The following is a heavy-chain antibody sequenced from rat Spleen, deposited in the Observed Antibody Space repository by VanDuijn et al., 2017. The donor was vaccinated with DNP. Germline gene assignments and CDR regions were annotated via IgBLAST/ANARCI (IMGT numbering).Heavy chain of an antibody. CDR1: KFTFNNYG. D-gene: IGHD5-1*01. V-gene: IGHV5S13*01. CDR2: IGSTGGST. J-gene: IGHJ3*01. Sequence: EVQLVESGGDLVQPGRSLKLSCTTSKFTFNNYGMAWVRQAPKKGLEWVATIGSTGGSTHYRDSVKGRFTISRDNSKNTLFLQMDSLRSEDTATYYCTTSTGRVWGQGTLVTVSS. CDR3: TTSTGRV.